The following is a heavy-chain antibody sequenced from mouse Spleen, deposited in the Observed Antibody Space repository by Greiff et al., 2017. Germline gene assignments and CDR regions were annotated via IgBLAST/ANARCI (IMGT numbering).Heavy chain of an antibody. CDR2: IAPGSGST. Sequence: DLVKPGASVKLSCKASGYTFTSYWITWIKQRPGPGLEWIGRIAPGSGSTYYNEMFKGKATLTVDTSSSTAYIQLSSLSSEDSAVYFCARDGYPDFFYAMDDWGQGTSVTVSS. CDR1: GYTFTSYW. V-gene: IGHV1S41*01. J-gene: IGHJ4*01. CDR3: ARDGYPDFFYAMDD. D-gene: IGHD2-3*01.